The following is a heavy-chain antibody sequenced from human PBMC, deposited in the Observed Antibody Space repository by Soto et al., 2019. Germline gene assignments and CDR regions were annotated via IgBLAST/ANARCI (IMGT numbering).Heavy chain of an antibody. V-gene: IGHV4-39*01. CDR1: GGSISSSSYY. J-gene: IGHJ4*02. CDR2: IYYSGST. D-gene: IGHD3-22*01. Sequence: SETLSLTCTVSGGSISSSSYYWGWIRQPPGKGLEWIGSIYYSGSTYYNPSLKSRVTISVDTSKNQFSLKLSSVTAADTAVYYCARQIDSSGYYPDYWGQGTLVTVSS. CDR3: ARQIDSSGYYPDY.